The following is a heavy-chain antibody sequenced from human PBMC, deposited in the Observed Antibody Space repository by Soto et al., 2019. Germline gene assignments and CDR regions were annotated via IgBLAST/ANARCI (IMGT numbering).Heavy chain of an antibody. CDR3: ARHGYVYYYYGMDV. D-gene: IGHD3-10*02. CDR2: ISAYNGNT. J-gene: IGHJ6*02. CDR1: GYSFTSYG. Sequence: ASLKVSCKASGYSFTSYGISWVRQAPGQGLEWMGWISAYNGNTNYAQKLQGRVTMTTDTSTSTAYMELRSLRSDDTAVYYCARHGYVYYYYGMDVWGQGTTVTVSS. V-gene: IGHV1-18*01.